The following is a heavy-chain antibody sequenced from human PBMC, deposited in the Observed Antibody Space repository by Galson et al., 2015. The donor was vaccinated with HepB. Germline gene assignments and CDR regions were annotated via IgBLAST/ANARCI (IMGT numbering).Heavy chain of an antibody. J-gene: IGHJ3*02. D-gene: IGHD2-2*02. V-gene: IGHV1-69*13. CDR3: ARGYCSSTSCYTGEDSGAFDI. CDR2: ISPLNDNT. CDR1: GYTFRSYG. Sequence: SVKVSCKASGYTFRSYGITWVRQAPGQGLEWMGWISPLNDNTIYAQKFQGRVTITADESTSTAYMELSSLRSEDTAVYYCARGYCSSTSCYTGEDSGAFDIWGQGTMVTVSS.